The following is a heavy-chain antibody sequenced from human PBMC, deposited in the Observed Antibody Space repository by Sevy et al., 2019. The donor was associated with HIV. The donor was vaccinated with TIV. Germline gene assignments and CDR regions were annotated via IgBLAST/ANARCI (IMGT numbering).Heavy chain of an antibody. Sequence: SDTLSLTCTVSGGSISNYYWNWIRQPAGKGLEWIGRIYTSGNTNYNPSLRSRVTMSVDTSKNQFSLKLSSVTAADTAMYYCARDRPATIFGVVYAFDIWGQGTMVTVSS. CDR1: GGSISNYY. CDR3: ARDRPATIFGVVYAFDI. D-gene: IGHD3-3*01. V-gene: IGHV4-4*07. J-gene: IGHJ3*02. CDR2: IYTSGNT.